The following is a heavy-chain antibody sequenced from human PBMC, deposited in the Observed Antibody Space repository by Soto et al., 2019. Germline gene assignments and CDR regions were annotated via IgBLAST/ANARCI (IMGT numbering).Heavy chain of an antibody. Sequence: SETLSLTCTVSGGSISSYYWSWIRQPPGKGLEWIGYIYYSGNTNYNPSLRSRVTISVDTSKNQFSLKLSSVTAADTAMYYCARDSGYGDPFDYWGQGTLVTVSS. CDR1: GGSISSYY. CDR3: ARDSGYGDPFDY. J-gene: IGHJ4*02. CDR2: IYYSGNT. D-gene: IGHD4-17*01. V-gene: IGHV4-59*01.